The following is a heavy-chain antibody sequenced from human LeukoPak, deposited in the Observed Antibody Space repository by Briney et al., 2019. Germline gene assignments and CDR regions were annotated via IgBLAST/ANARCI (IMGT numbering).Heavy chain of an antibody. CDR1: GYTFTGYY. V-gene: IGHV1-2*02. CDR2: INPNSGGT. D-gene: IGHD2-2*01. Sequence: ASVKVSCKASGYTFTGYYMHWVRQAPGQGLEGMGWINPNSGGTNYAQKFQGRVTMTRDTSISTAYMELSRLRSDDTAVYYCARSGRYCSSTSCRNWFDPWGQGTLVTISS. CDR3: ARSGRYCSSTSCRNWFDP. J-gene: IGHJ5*02.